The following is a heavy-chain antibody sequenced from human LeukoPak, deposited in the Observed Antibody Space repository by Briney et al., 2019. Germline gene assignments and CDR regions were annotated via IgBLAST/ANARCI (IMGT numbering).Heavy chain of an antibody. V-gene: IGHV1-69*10. CDR2: IIPMFDIT. J-gene: IGHJ4*02. CDR3: ARDGRGYSDYDFRYFDY. Sequence: SVKVSCKASGGTFRSYAISWVRQAPGQGLEWMGGIIPMFDITNYAQKFQGRVTIIADKSTSTAYMELSSLRSEDTAVYYCARDGRGYSDYDFRYFDYWGQGTLVTVSS. CDR1: GGTFRSYA. D-gene: IGHD5-12*01.